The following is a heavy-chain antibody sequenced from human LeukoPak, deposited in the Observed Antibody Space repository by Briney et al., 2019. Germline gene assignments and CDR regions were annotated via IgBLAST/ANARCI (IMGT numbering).Heavy chain of an antibody. V-gene: IGHV1-24*01. Sequence: ASVKVSCKVSGYTLTELSMHWVRQAPGKGLEWMGGFDPEDGETIYAQKFQGRVTMTEDTSTDTAYMELRSLRSEDTAVYYCASGPLLRELKRGYAFDIWGQGTMVTVSS. CDR1: GYTLTELS. CDR2: FDPEDGET. D-gene: IGHD1-26*01. J-gene: IGHJ3*02. CDR3: ASGPLLRELKRGYAFDI.